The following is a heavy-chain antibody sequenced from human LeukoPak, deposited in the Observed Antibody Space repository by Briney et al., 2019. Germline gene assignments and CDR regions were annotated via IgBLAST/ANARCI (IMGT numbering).Heavy chain of an antibody. D-gene: IGHD1-26*01. Sequence: PGGSLRLSCAASGFTFSSYAMSWVRQAPGKGLEWVSAISGSGGSTYYADSVKGRFTISRDNAKNSLYLQMNSLRAEDTAVYYCARDSGRRDAFDIWGQGTMVTVSS. CDR2: ISGSGGST. J-gene: IGHJ3*02. V-gene: IGHV3-23*01. CDR1: GFTFSSYA. CDR3: ARDSGRRDAFDI.